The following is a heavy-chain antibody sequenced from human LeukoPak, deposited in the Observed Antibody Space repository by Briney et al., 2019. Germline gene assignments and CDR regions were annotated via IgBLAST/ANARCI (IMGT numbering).Heavy chain of an antibody. J-gene: IGHJ6*02. D-gene: IGHD4-23*01. CDR3: AGGNGGNSGYGMDV. Sequence: PGGSLRLSCAASGFTFSSYSVNWVRQAPGKGLEWGSYISRSSSTIYYADSVKGRFTISRDNAKNLLYLQMNSLRDEDTAVYYCAGGNGGNSGYGMDVWGQGTTVTVSS. V-gene: IGHV3-48*02. CDR1: GFTFSSYS. CDR2: ISRSSSTI.